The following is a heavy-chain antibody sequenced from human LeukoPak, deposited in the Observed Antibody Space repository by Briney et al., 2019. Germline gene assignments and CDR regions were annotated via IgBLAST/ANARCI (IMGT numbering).Heavy chain of an antibody. CDR3: ARHKGPIIVGGSFDI. V-gene: IGHV3-21*01. CDR2: ISSSISYI. D-gene: IGHD3-22*01. CDR1: GFTFSTYS. J-gene: IGHJ3*02. Sequence: GGSLRLSCAASGFTFSTYSMNWVRQAPGKGLEWLSSISSSISYISYADSVKGRFTISRDNAKNSLYLQLNSLRAEDTAVYYCARHKGPIIVGGSFDIWGQGTMVTVSS.